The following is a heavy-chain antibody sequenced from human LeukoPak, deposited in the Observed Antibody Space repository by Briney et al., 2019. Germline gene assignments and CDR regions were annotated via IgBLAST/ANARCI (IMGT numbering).Heavy chain of an antibody. V-gene: IGHV3-20*04. Sequence: GGSLRLSCAASGFTFDDYGMSWVRQAPGKGLEWVSGINWNGGSTGYAASVKGRFTISRDNAKNSLCLQMNSLRAEDTAVYYCARGLYCSGGSCYSAFDIWGQGTMVTVSS. CDR1: GFTFDDYG. CDR2: INWNGGST. D-gene: IGHD2-15*01. J-gene: IGHJ3*02. CDR3: ARGLYCSGGSCYSAFDI.